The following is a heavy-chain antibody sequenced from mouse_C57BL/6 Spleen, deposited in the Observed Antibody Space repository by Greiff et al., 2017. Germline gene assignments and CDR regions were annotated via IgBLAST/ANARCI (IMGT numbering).Heavy chain of an antibody. D-gene: IGHD1-1*01. CDR1: GYTFTSYW. J-gene: IGHJ3*01. CDR2: IDPNSGGT. CDR3: ARSATVVARDWCAY. V-gene: IGHV1-72*01. Sequence: QVQLQQPGAELVKPGASVKLSCKASGYTFTSYWMHWVKQRPGRGLEWIGRIDPNSGGTKYNEKFKSKATLTVDKPSSTAYMQLSSLTSEDSAVYYWARSATVVARDWCAYWGQGTLVTVSA.